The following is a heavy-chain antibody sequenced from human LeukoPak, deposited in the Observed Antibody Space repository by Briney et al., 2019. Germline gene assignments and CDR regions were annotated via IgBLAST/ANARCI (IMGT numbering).Heavy chain of an antibody. CDR3: ARTFGVALGWFDP. D-gene: IGHD3-3*01. CDR2: INPNSGGT. CDR1: GCTFTGYY. J-gene: IGHJ5*02. Sequence: ASVKVSCKASGCTFTGYYMHWVRQAPGQGLEWMGWINPNSGGTNYAKKFQGRVTMTRDTSISTAYMELSRLRSDDTAVYYCARTFGVALGWFDPWGQGTLVTVSS. V-gene: IGHV1-2*02.